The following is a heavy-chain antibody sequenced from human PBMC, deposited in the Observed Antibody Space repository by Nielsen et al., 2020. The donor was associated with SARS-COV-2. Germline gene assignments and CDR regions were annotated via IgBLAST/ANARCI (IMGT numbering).Heavy chain of an antibody. Sequence: WIRQPPGKGLEWVSYISSSSSYTNYADSVKGRFTISRDNAKNSLYLQMNSLRAEDTAVYYCARGASYYYDSSGYSDFDYWGQGTLVTVSS. J-gene: IGHJ4*02. CDR2: ISSSSSYT. D-gene: IGHD3-22*01. V-gene: IGHV3-11*06. CDR3: ARGASYYYDSSGYSDFDY.